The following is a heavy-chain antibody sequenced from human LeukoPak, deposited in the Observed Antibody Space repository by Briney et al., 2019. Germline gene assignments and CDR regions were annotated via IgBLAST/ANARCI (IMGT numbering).Heavy chain of an antibody. D-gene: IGHD2-2*01. V-gene: IGHV4-61*02. J-gene: IGHJ3*02. CDR1: GGSISSGSYY. CDR2: IYTSGST. Sequence: SETLSLTCTVSGGSISSGSYYWSWIRQPAGKGLEWIGRIYTSGSTNYNPSLKSRVTMSVDTSKNQFSLKLSSVTAADTAVYYCASSGGQLQNHDAFDIWGQGTMVTVSS. CDR3: ASSGGQLQNHDAFDI.